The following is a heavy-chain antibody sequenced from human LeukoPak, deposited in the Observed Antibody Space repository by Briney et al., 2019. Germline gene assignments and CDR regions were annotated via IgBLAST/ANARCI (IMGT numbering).Heavy chain of an antibody. Sequence: GRSLRLSCAASGFTFSSYAMHWVRQAPGKGLEWVAVISYDGSNKCYADSVKGRFTISRDNSRDMLYLQMNSLRAEDTAVYYCAKRGTSGSEKKYYFDYWGQGTLVTVSS. D-gene: IGHD3-10*01. CDR2: ISYDGSNK. CDR3: AKRGTSGSEKKYYFDY. V-gene: IGHV3-30-3*01. J-gene: IGHJ4*02. CDR1: GFTFSSYA.